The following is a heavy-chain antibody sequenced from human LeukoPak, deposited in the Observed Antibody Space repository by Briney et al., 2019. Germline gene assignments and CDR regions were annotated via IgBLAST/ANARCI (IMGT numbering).Heavy chain of an antibody. J-gene: IGHJ4*02. CDR2: ISYDGSNK. Sequence: PGGSLRLSCAASGFTVSNNYMSWVRQAPGKGLEWVAVISYDGSNKYYADSVKGRFTISRDNSKNTLYLQMNSLRAEDTAVYYCARDNRRGRETYYYGSGSLYPQDYWGQGTLVTVSS. CDR1: GFTVSNNY. D-gene: IGHD3-10*01. CDR3: ARDNRRGRETYYYGSGSLYPQDY. V-gene: IGHV3-30-3*01.